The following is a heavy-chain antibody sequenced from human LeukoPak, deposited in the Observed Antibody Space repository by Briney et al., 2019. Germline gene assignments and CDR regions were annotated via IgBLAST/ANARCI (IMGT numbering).Heavy chain of an antibody. CDR2: IYYSGST. J-gene: IGHJ6*02. CDR1: GGSISNYY. Sequence: SETLSLTCTVSGGSISNYYWSWIRQPPGKGLEWIGYIYYSGSTNYNPSLKSRVTISVDTSKNQFSLKLSSVTAADTAMYYCARVGGSNYYYYGMDVWDQGTTVTVSS. V-gene: IGHV4-59*01. CDR3: ARVGGSNYYYYGMDV. D-gene: IGHD3-10*01.